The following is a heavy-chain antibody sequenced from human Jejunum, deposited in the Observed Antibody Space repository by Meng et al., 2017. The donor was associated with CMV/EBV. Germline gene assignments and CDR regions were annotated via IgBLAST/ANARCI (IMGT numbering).Heavy chain of an antibody. CDR3: ARGAVAGHN. Sequence: TVSCKASGYTFTGYFIHWMRQTPGQGLEWMGRVNTYSGDTSFAQKFQGRVTMTRDTSISTAYMELSRLTSDDTAVYYCARGAVAGHNWGQGSLVRLL. D-gene: IGHD2-15*01. V-gene: IGHV1-2*06. CDR1: GYTFTGYF. CDR2: VNTYSGDT. J-gene: IGHJ4*02.